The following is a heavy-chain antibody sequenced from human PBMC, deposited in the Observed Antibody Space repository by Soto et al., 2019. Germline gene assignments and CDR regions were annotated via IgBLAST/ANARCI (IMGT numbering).Heavy chain of an antibody. CDR3: STDVAAINYYYGMDV. D-gene: IGHD2-15*01. CDR2: ISGSGGST. Sequence: GGSLRLSCAASGFTFSSYAMSWVRQAPGKGLEWVSAISGSGGSTYYADSVKGRFTISRDNSKNTLYLQMNSLRAEDTAVYYCSTDVAAINYYYGMDVWGQGTTVTGSS. CDR1: GFTFSSYA. V-gene: IGHV3-23*01. J-gene: IGHJ6*02.